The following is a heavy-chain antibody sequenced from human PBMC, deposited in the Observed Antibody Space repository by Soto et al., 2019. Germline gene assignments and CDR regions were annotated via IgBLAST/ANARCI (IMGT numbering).Heavy chain of an antibody. Sequence: EVQLVASGGGLVQPGGSLRLSCAASGFTFSSYDMDWARQATGKGLEWVSAIGTAGDTYYPGSVKGRFPIPRENAKNSLYLPINRLRAEDTAVYYCARASRGWGRSAFAIWGQGTMVTVSS. V-gene: IGHV3-13*01. CDR2: IGTAGDT. J-gene: IGHJ3*02. CDR3: ARASRGWGRSAFAI. CDR1: GFTFSSYD. D-gene: IGHD3-16*01.